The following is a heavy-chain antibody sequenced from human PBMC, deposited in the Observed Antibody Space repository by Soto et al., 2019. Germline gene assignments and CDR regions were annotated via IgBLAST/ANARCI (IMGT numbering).Heavy chain of an antibody. J-gene: IGHJ4*02. CDR2: ISSSSSYT. D-gene: IGHD3-16*02. Sequence: VQLVESGGGLIQPGGSLRLSCAASGFTFSDYYMSWIRQAPGKGLEWVSYISSSSSYTNYADSVKGRFTISRDNAKNSLYLQMNSLRAEDTAVYYCARDTTFGGVIVYYFDYWGQGTLVTVSS. CDR3: ARDTTFGGVIVYYFDY. CDR1: GFTFSDYY. V-gene: IGHV3-11*06.